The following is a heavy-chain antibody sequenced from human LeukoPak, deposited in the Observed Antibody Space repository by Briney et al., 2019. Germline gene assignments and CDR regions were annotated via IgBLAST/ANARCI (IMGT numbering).Heavy chain of an antibody. CDR2: INANSGTT. Sequence: PGGSLRLSCAASGFAFSFYAMSWLRQPPGKGLEWVSTINANSGTTSYAASVRGRFTISRDNAKNSLYLQMNSLRAEDTAVYYCARDTKEQGGVAFDIWGQGTMVTVSS. J-gene: IGHJ3*02. V-gene: IGHV3-23*01. D-gene: IGHD1/OR15-1a*01. CDR1: GFAFSFYA. CDR3: ARDTKEQGGVAFDI.